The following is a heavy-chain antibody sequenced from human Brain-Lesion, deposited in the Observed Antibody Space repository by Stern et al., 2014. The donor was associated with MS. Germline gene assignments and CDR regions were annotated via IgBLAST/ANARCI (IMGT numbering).Heavy chain of an antibody. CDR1: GYTLTELS. D-gene: IGHD1-26*01. CDR2: FDPEDGET. J-gene: IGHJ4*02. Sequence: QVQLVQSVAEVKKPGASVKVSCKVSGYTLTELSMHWVRQAPRKGLEWVGGFDPEDGETIYEQKFQGRVTMTEDTSTDTAYMELSSLRYEDPAVYYCATLSPGAGGNYYRHFDYWGQGTLVTVSS. CDR3: ATLSPGAGGNYYRHFDY. V-gene: IGHV1-24*01.